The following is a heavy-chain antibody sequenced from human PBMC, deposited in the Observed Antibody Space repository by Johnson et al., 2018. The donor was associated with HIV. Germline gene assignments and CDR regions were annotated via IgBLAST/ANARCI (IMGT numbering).Heavy chain of an antibody. Sequence: EVQLVESGGGLVQPGGSLRLSCAASGFAFRTYWMVWVRQVPGKRPVWVARIYNDGSRTTYADSVRGRFTISRDNAKYTVDLQMNSLRVEDTAVYYCATVDCGGDTCAGYDPFELWGQGTLVTVSS. V-gene: IGHV3-74*03. J-gene: IGHJ3*01. D-gene: IGHD2-21*01. CDR2: IYNDGSRT. CDR1: GFAFRTYW. CDR3: ATVDCGGDTCAGYDPFEL.